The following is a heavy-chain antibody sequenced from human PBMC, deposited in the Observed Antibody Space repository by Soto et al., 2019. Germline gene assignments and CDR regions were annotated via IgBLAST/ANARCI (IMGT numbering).Heavy chain of an antibody. D-gene: IGHD3-10*01. V-gene: IGHV4-30-2*01. J-gene: IGHJ4*02. CDR2: IYHSGST. Sequence: SETLSLTCAVSGGSISSGGYSWSWIRQPPGKGLEWIGYIYHSGSTNYNPSLKSRVTISVDTSKNHFSLTVTSMTAADTAVYFCASSYGSGSGVFDYWGQGIPVTVSS. CDR1: GGSISSGGYS. CDR3: ASSYGSGSGVFDY.